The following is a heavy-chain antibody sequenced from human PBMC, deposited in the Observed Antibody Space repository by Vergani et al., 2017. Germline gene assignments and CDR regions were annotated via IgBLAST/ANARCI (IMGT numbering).Heavy chain of an antibody. CDR1: GFTFSSYS. D-gene: IGHD3-10*01. J-gene: IGHJ4*02. Sequence: EVQLVESGGGLVKPGGSLRLSCAASGFTFSSYSMNWVRQAPGKGLEWVSSISSSSSYIYYADSVKGRFTISRDNAKNSLYLQMNSLRAEDTAVYYCARDRTGSGSQELLYWGQGTLVTVSS. CDR2: ISSSSSYI. CDR3: ARDRTGSGSQELLY. V-gene: IGHV3-21*04.